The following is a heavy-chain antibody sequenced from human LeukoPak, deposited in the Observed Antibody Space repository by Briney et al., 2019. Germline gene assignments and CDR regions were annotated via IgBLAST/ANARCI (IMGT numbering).Heavy chain of an antibody. J-gene: IGHJ3*02. CDR3: ASLTTVTTPDAFDI. Sequence: EASVKVSCKASGYTFTSYYMHWVRQAPGQGLEWMGIINPSGGSTSYAQKFQGRVTMTRDTSTSTVYMELSRLRSDDTAVYYCASLTTVTTPDAFDIWGQGTMVTVSS. CDR1: GYTFTSYY. CDR2: INPSGGST. V-gene: IGHV1-46*01. D-gene: IGHD4-17*01.